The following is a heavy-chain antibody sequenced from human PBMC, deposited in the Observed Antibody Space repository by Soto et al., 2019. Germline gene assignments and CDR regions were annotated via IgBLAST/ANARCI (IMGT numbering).Heavy chain of an antibody. D-gene: IGHD2-2*01. CDR2: IWYDGSNK. Sequence: GGSLRLSCAASGFTFSSYGMHWVRQAPGKGLEWVAVIWYDGSNKYYADSVKGRFTISRDNSKNTLYLQMNSLSAEDTAVYYCARDAFYCSSTSCHSRWFDPWGQGTLVTVSS. CDR1: GFTFSSYG. CDR3: ARDAFYCSSTSCHSRWFDP. V-gene: IGHV3-33*01. J-gene: IGHJ5*02.